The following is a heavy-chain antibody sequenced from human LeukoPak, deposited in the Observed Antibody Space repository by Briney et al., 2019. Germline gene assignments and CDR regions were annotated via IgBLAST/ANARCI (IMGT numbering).Heavy chain of an antibody. CDR1: GGSISSSSYF. V-gene: IGHV4-39*01. Sequence: SETLSLTCSVSGGSISSSSYFWGWIRQPPGKGLEWIGSIYYTGSTYCNPSLKSRVTISVDTSKNQFSLNLSSVTAADTAVYYCARHTSSSMDYWGQGTLVTVSS. CDR2: IYYTGST. J-gene: IGHJ4*02. D-gene: IGHD6-6*01. CDR3: ARHTSSSMDY.